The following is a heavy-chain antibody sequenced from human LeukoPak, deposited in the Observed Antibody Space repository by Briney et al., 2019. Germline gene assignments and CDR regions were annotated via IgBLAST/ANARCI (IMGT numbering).Heavy chain of an antibody. J-gene: IGHJ4*02. CDR3: ARLKYCTNGVCYAGFDY. D-gene: IGHD2-8*01. CDR2: INAGNGNT. Sequence: ASVKVSCKASGYTFTSYAMHWVGRAPGQRLEWMGWINAGNGNTKYSQKFQGRVTITRDTSADTAYMELSSLRSEDTAVYYCARLKYCTNGVCYAGFDYWGQGTLVTVSS. CDR1: GYTFTSYA. V-gene: IGHV1-3*01.